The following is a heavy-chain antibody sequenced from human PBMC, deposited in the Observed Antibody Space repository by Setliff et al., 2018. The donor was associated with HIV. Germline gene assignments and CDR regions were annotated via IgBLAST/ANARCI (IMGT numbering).Heavy chain of an antibody. V-gene: IGHV3-74*01. D-gene: IGHD5-18*01. CDR2: ISPDGSVI. CDR1: GFTFGSQW. Sequence: GGSLRLSCAASGFTFGSQWMHWVRQAPGKGLVWVSSISPDGSVINYAGSVKGRFTISRDNAKNSLYLQMDSLRAEDTTVYYCARKLQPGYGMDVWGQGTTVTVSS. CDR3: ARKLQPGYGMDV. J-gene: IGHJ6*02.